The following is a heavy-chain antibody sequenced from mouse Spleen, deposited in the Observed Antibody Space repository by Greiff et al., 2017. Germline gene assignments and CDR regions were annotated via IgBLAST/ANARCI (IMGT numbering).Heavy chain of an antibody. D-gene: IGHD2-4*01. CDR1: GYTFTSYW. J-gene: IGHJ3*01. CDR3: AREGDYDRAWFAY. CDR2: IDPSDSET. Sequence: QVQLKQPGAELVRPGSSVKLSCKASGYTFTSYWMHWVKQRPIQGLEWIGNIDPSDSETHYNQKFKDKATLTVDKSSSTAYMQLSSLTSEDSAVYYCAREGDYDRAWFAYWGQGTLVTVSA. V-gene: IGHV1-52*01.